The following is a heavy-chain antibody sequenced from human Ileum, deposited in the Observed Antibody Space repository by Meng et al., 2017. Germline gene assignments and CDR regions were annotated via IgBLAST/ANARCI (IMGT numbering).Heavy chain of an antibody. Sequence: QLQIMQWAAGMLKPSETLSLTCNVYGDSFTDYYWNWIRQPPGKGLEWIGEIHYSGSTNYNPSLESRVTISEDTSQKQFSLIMSSVTAADPAVYYCARRIRSGSYLGWGQVTLVTVSS. CDR3: ARRIRSGSYLG. CDR1: GDSFTDYY. V-gene: IGHV4-34*01. CDR2: IHYSGST. J-gene: IGHJ4*02. D-gene: IGHD1-26*01.